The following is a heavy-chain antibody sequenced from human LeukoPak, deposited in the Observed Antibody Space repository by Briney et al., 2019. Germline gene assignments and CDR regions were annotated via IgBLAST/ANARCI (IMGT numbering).Heavy chain of an antibody. CDR2: ISYDGSNK. V-gene: IGHV3-30*04. CDR1: GFTFSSYA. Sequence: GGSLRLSCAASGFTFSSYAMHWVRQAPGKGLEWVAVISYDGSNKYYADSVKGRFTISRDNSKNTLYLQMNSLRAKDTAVYYCARDSVGATNYFDYWGQGTLVTVSS. J-gene: IGHJ4*02. D-gene: IGHD1-26*01. CDR3: ARDSVGATNYFDY.